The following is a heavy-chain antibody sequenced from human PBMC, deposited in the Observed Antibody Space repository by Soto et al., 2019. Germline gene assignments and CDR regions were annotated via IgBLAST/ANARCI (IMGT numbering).Heavy chain of an antibody. Sequence: SETLSLTCTVSGGSISSSSYYWGWIRQPPGKGLEWIGSIYYSGSTYYNPSLKSRVTISVDTSKNQFSLKLSSVTAADTAVYYCARVWGGAFDIWGQGTMVT. J-gene: IGHJ3*02. CDR2: IYYSGST. CDR1: GGSISSSSYY. V-gene: IGHV4-39*07. CDR3: ARVWGGAFDI. D-gene: IGHD3-10*01.